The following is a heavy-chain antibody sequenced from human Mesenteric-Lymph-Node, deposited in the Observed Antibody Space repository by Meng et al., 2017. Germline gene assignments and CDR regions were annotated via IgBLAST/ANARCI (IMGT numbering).Heavy chain of an antibody. Sequence: GQLQQAGPGLVKPSQTLYRIWATSGDGVSSNSAAWTWIRQSPTRGLELLGRKYYRSKWYNGYAVSVKSRITINPDTSKNQFSLQLNSVTPEDTAMYYCARSGSSGWIDYWGQGTLVTGSS. CDR3: ARSGSSGWIDY. CDR2: KYYRSKWYN. J-gene: IGHJ4*02. D-gene: IGHD6-19*01. V-gene: IGHV6-1*01. CDR1: GDGVSSNSAA.